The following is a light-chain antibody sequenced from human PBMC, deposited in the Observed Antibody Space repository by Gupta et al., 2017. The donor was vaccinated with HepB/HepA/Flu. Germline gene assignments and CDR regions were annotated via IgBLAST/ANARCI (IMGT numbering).Light chain of an antibody. Sequence: QTVLPQPPSASGAPGPRVTISCSGSSSTIGSNAVNWYQQLPGTAPKLIIYLNNQRPSGVPDRFSGSKSGTSASLAISGLQSEDEADYYCAAWDVSLNGGVFGGGTKLTVL. J-gene: IGLJ3*02. V-gene: IGLV1-44*01. CDR2: LNN. CDR1: SSTIGSNA. CDR3: AAWDVSLNGGV.